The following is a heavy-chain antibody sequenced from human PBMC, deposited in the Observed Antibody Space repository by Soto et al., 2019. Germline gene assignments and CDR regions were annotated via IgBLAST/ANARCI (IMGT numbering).Heavy chain of an antibody. CDR3: ARGPVVVPAAIYYYYYMDV. CDR1: GGSISSSSYY. J-gene: IGHJ6*03. D-gene: IGHD2-2*01. Sequence: SETLSLTCTVSGGSISSSSYYWGWIRQPPGKGLEWIGSIYYSGSTYYNPSLKSRVTISVDTSKNQFSLKLSSVTAADTAVYYCARGPVVVPAAIYYYYYMDVWGKGTTVTVSS. V-gene: IGHV4-39*01. CDR2: IYYSGST.